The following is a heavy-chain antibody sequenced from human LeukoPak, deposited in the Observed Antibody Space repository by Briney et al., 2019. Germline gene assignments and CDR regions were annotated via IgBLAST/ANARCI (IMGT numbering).Heavy chain of an antibody. V-gene: IGHV3-30*18. J-gene: IGHJ6*02. CDR3: AKEESGYDSRYYGMDV. CDR1: GFTFSIYG. CDR2: ISYDGSNT. D-gene: IGHD5-12*01. Sequence: SGRSLRLSCAASGFTFSIYGMHWVRQAPGKGLEWVAVISYDGSNTYYADSVKGRFTISRDNSKNTLYLQMNSLRAEDTAVYYCAKEESGYDSRYYGMDVWGQGTTVTVSS.